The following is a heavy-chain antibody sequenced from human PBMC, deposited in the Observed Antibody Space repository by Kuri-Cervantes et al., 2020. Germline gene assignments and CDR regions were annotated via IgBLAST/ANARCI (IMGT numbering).Heavy chain of an antibody. J-gene: IGHJ6*03. D-gene: IGHD3-16*01. Sequence: LSLTCAASGLIFRNAWMSWVRQAPGKGLEWVGRIKSKTDGGTTDYAAPVKGRFSISRDDSKNTLYLQMNSLKTEDTAVYYCTTYEDMDVWGKGTTVTVSS. CDR3: TTYEDMDV. V-gene: IGHV3-15*01. CDR1: GLIFRNAW. CDR2: IKSKTDGGTT.